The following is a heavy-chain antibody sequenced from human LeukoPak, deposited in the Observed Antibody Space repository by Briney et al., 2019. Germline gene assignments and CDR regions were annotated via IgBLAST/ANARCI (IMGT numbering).Heavy chain of an antibody. CDR2: INPSGGST. D-gene: IGHD2-2*01. V-gene: IGHV1-46*01. Sequence: GVSVKVSCKASGYTFTSYYMHWVRQAPGQGLEWMGIINPSGGSTSYAQKFQGRVTMTRDTSTSTVYMELSSLRSEDTAVYYCARGRFHCSSTSCYYQSGVFDLWGRGTLVTVSS. J-gene: IGHJ2*01. CDR3: ARGRFHCSSTSCYYQSGVFDL. CDR1: GYTFTSYY.